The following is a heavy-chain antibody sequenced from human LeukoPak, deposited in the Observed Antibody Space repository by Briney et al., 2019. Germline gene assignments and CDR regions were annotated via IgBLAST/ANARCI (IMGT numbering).Heavy chain of an antibody. CDR1: GFSFSSYA. Sequence: GGSLRLSCAASGFSFSSYAMHWVRQAPGKGLEWVSVIYGGGNIYYADSVKGRFTISRDNSKNTLYLQMNSLRAEDTAVYYCARGAGYNYPYYFDYWGQGTLVTVSS. D-gene: IGHD5-24*01. CDR3: ARGAGYNYPYYFDY. V-gene: IGHV3-53*01. CDR2: IYGGGNI. J-gene: IGHJ4*02.